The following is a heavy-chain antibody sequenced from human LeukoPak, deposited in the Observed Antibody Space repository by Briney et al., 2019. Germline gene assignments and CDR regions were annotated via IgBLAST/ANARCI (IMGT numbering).Heavy chain of an antibody. V-gene: IGHV4-4*02. J-gene: IGHJ1*01. CDR1: GGSVSSSNW. CDR2: IFHDGTT. CDR3: ARLGLYDARGYYYV. Sequence: SGTLSLTCAVSGGSVSSSNWWSWVRQPPGKGLEWIGDIFHDGTTNFNPSLKSRLTLSTDKSKNQFSLKLSSVTAADTAVYYCARLGLYDARGYYYVWGQGTLVTVSS. D-gene: IGHD3-22*01.